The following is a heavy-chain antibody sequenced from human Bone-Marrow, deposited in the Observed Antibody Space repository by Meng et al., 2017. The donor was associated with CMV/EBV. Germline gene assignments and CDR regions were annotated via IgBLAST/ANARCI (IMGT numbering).Heavy chain of an antibody. CDR1: GFTFSSYG. J-gene: IGHJ6*02. CDR2: IWYDGSNK. CDR3: ARVDIVVVPAALGGYYYYGMDV. D-gene: IGHD2-2*01. V-gene: IGHV3-33*01. Sequence: GESLKISCAASGFTFSSYGMHWVRQAPGKGLEWVAVIWYDGSNKYYADSVKGRFTISRDNSKNTLYLQMNSLRAEDTAVYYCARVDIVVVPAALGGYYYYGMDVWGQGTTVTVSS.